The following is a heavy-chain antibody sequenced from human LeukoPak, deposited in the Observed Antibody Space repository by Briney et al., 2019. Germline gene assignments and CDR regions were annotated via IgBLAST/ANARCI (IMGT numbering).Heavy chain of an antibody. CDR3: AREKPSEQWLVRGYFQH. D-gene: IGHD6-19*01. CDR1: GFTFSSYA. CDR2: ISYDGSNK. V-gene: IGHV3-30*04. Sequence: GRSLRLSCAASGFTFSSYAMHWVRQAPGKGLEWVAVISYDGSNKYYADSVKGRFTISRDNSKNTLYLQMNSLRAEDTAVYYCAREKPSEQWLVRGYFQHWGQGTLVTVSS. J-gene: IGHJ1*01.